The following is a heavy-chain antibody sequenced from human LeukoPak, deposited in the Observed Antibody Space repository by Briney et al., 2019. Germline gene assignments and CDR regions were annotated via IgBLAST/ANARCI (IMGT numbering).Heavy chain of an antibody. Sequence: GGSLRLSCAASGFSFSSSWMTWVRQAPGKGLEWVANIKGDGSDKNYVDSVKGRFTISRDNAKNSLFLQMRSLRGEDTALYYCATEHWGPNSWGQGTLVTVSS. CDR3: ATEHWGPNS. D-gene: IGHD3-16*01. CDR2: IKGDGSDK. V-gene: IGHV3-7*01. CDR1: GFSFSSSW. J-gene: IGHJ4*02.